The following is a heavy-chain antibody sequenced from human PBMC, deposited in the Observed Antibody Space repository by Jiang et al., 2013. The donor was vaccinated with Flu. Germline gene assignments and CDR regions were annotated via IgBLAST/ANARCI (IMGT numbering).Heavy chain of an antibody. Sequence: GAEVKKPGASVKVSCKASGYTFTGYYMHWVRQAPGQGLEWMGRINPNSGGTNSAQKFQGRVTMTRDTSISTAYMELSRLRSDDTAVYYCARVSRLRDSSSSGESYGMDVWGQGTTVTVSS. V-gene: IGHV1-2*06. CDR3: ARVSRLRDSSSSGESYGMDV. CDR1: GYTFTGYY. D-gene: IGHD6-6*01. J-gene: IGHJ6*02. CDR2: INPNSGGT.